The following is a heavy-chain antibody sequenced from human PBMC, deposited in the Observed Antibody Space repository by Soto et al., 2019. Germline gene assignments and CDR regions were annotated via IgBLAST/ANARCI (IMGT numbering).Heavy chain of an antibody. CDR2: INWNGGTT. CDR3: AKSQSPMVRGVIEAFDY. V-gene: IGHV3-20*04. D-gene: IGHD3-10*01. CDR1: GFTCDDYG. Sequence: PGGSLRLSCVASGFTCDDYGMSWVRQVPGKGLEWVSGINWNGGTTHYADSVKGRFTISRDNARNSLYLQMNSLRAEDTALYYCAKSQSPMVRGVIEAFDYWGQGTLVTVSS. J-gene: IGHJ4*02.